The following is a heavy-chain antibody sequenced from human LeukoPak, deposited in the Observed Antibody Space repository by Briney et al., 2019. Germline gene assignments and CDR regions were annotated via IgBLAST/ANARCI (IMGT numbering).Heavy chain of an antibody. J-gene: IGHJ4*02. CDR3: ARENPSGYYSRPIDY. CDR2: IYYSGST. V-gene: IGHV4-39*07. CDR1: GDSISSSTYY. D-gene: IGHD3-22*01. Sequence: PSETLSLTCTVSGDSISSSTYYWGWIRQPPGRGLEWIGSIYYSGSTYYNPSLKSRVTVSVDTSKNQFSLKLSSVTAADTAIYYCARENPSGYYSRPIDYWGQGTLVTVSS.